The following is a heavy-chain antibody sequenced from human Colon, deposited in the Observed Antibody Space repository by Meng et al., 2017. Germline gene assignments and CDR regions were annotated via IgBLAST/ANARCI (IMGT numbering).Heavy chain of an antibody. D-gene: IGHD1-26*01. CDR3: AGGPWELDY. V-gene: IGHV4-61*01. CDR1: GGSGSSGSNY. CDR2: IDYSRSI. Sequence: QVQVQGSGPGLGGPSETLSLTCTVSGGSGSSGSNYWSWIRQPPGKGLEWIGYIDYSRSINYYPSLKSRVTMSVDTSKNQFSLNLSSVTAADTAVYYCAGGPWELDYWGQGTLVTVSS. J-gene: IGHJ4*02.